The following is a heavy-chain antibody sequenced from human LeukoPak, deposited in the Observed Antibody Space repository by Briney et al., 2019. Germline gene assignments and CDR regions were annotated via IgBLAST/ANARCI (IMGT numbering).Heavy chain of an antibody. CDR3: ARSKTRTIDY. CDR2: MTSDGSTT. J-gene: IGHJ4*02. D-gene: IGHD1-7*01. V-gene: IGHV3-74*01. CDR1: GFTFSNYL. Sequence: GGSLRLSCAASGFTFSNYLMHWVRQAPGKGLVWVSRMTSDGSTTNYADSVKGRFTISRDNAKNTLYLQMNSLRADDTAVYYCARSKTRTIDYWGRGTLVTVSS.